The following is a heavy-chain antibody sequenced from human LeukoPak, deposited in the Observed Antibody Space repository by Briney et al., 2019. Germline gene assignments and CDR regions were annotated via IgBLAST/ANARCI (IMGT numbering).Heavy chain of an antibody. CDR3: AKEETPIRYFDWLPNPYYFDY. CDR2: ISYDGGNK. CDR1: GFTFSSYG. D-gene: IGHD3-9*01. Sequence: GRSLRLSCAASGFTFSSYGMHWVRQAPGKGLEWVAVISYDGGNKYYADSVKGRFTISRDNSKNTLYLQMNSLRAEDTAVYYCAKEETPIRYFDWLPNPYYFDYWGQGTLVTVSS. V-gene: IGHV3-30*18. J-gene: IGHJ4*02.